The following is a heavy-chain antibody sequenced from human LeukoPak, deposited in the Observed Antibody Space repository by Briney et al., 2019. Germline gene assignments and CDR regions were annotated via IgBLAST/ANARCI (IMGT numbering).Heavy chain of an antibody. D-gene: IGHD5-18*01. CDR3: ARVLQLWLALDY. V-gene: IGHV3-66*01. CDR2: IYSGGNT. Sequence: GGSLRLSCAASGFTVSSDYMIWVRQARGKGLEWVSIIYSGGNTYYADSVKGRFTISRDNSKNTLYLQMNSLRAEDTAVYYCARVLQLWLALDYWGQGTLVTVSS. CDR1: GFTVSSDY. J-gene: IGHJ4*02.